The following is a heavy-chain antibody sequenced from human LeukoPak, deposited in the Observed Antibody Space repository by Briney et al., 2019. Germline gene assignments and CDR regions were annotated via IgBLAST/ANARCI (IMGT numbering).Heavy chain of an antibody. CDR2: MYHSGIT. J-gene: IGHJ5*02. V-gene: IGHV4-39*01. D-gene: IGHD6-13*01. CDR3: ARQDYSSPEGWFDP. CDR1: VGSMTTTNYY. Sequence: SETLSLTCTVSVGSMTTTNYYWAWIRQPPGRGLEWIGSMYHSGITYYNPSLKSRVTMSVDTSKDQFSLKLISVTAADTALYYCARQDYSSPEGWFDPWGHGTLVTVSS.